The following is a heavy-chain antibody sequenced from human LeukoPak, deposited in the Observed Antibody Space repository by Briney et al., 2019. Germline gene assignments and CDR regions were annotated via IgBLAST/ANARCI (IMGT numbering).Heavy chain of an antibody. V-gene: IGHV1-2*02. J-gene: IGHJ4*02. D-gene: IGHD2/OR15-2a*01. CDR1: GFTFTDYY. CDR3: AREGNGLLSKDFDY. CDR2: IGPHSSAT. Sequence: ASMKVSCKSSGFTFTDYYIHWVRQAPGQGLEWMGYIGPHSSATSSPQEFQGRVTMTRDTSMSTAYMELTRLTSDDTAVYYCAREGNGLLSKDFDYWGQGTLITVSS.